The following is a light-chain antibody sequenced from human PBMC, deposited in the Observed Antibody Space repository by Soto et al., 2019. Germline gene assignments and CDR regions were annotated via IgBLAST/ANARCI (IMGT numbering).Light chain of an antibody. V-gene: IGLV2-14*03. CDR3: AAWDDSLNGRYV. CDR2: DVS. Sequence: QSVLTQPASVSGSPGQSITISCSGTSNDIDDYNYFSWYQQHPGKAPKLLIFDVSHRPSGVSHRFSGSQSGNAASLTISGLQAEDEADYYCAAWDDSLNGRYVFGTGTKVTVL. J-gene: IGLJ1*01. CDR1: SNDIDDYNY.